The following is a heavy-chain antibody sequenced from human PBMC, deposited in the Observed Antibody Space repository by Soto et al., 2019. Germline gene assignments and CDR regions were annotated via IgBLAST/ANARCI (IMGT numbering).Heavy chain of an antibody. CDR3: ARGKGMEENYYYYGLDI. CDR2: INGGTGQT. V-gene: IGHV1-3*01. J-gene: IGHJ6*02. D-gene: IGHD1-1*01. CDR1: GYTFTTHA. Sequence: ASVKVSCRASGYTFTTHAMHWVRQAPGQSLEWMGWINGGTGQTKHSQRFQGRVNITRDTSASTAYMELSSLRSEDTAVYYCARGKGMEENYYYYGLDIWGQGTTVTVSS.